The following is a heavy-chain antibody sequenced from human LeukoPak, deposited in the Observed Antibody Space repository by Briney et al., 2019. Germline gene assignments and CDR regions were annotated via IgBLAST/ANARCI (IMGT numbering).Heavy chain of an antibody. CDR2: ISSSSSSI. J-gene: IGHJ4*02. Sequence: AGGSLRLSCAASGFTFSSYAMSWVRQAPGKGLEWISYISSSSSSIYYADSVKGRFAISRDNARTSLYLQMDSLRVDDTAVYFCARENGYRLDYWGQGSLVSVSS. D-gene: IGHD5-18*01. CDR1: GFTFSSYA. CDR3: ARENGYRLDY. V-gene: IGHV3-48*04.